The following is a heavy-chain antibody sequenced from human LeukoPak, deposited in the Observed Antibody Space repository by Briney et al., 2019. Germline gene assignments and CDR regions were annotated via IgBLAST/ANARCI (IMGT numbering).Heavy chain of an antibody. CDR3: EAYEPPMSPGDFDY. Sequence: GGSLRLSCAASGFTFSSYWMHWVRQAPGKGLVWVSRINSDGSSTSYADSVKGRFTISRDNAKNTLYLQMNSLRAEDTAVYYCEAYEPPMSPGDFDYWGQGTLVTVSS. V-gene: IGHV3-74*01. CDR1: GFTFSSYW. D-gene: IGHD2-8*02. CDR2: INSDGSST. J-gene: IGHJ4*02.